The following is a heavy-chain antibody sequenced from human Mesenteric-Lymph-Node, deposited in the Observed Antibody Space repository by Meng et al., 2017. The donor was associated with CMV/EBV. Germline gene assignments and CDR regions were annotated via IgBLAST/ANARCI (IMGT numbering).Heavy chain of an antibody. V-gene: IGHV3-30*12. CDR1: GFPFRTYA. J-gene: IGHJ4*02. D-gene: IGHD4-11*01. CDR2: ISSDGNFQ. Sequence: GESLKISCAASGFPFRTYAMHWVRQAPGKGREWVAVISSDGNFQHYADSLKGRFTISRDNSKNTLYLQMNSLRAEDTAVYYCARETSPIDYWGQGALVTVSS. CDR3: ARETSPIDY.